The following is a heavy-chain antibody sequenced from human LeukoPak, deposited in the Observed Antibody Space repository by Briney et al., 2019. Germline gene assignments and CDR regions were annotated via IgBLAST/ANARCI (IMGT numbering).Heavy chain of an antibody. V-gene: IGHV6-1*01. CDR1: GDSVSYSVAA. Sequence: SQTLSLTCAISGDSVSYSVAAWNWIRQSPSRGLEWLGRTLYRSTWNYDYAESVKSRITINADTAKNQVTLHLRSVTPEDTAVYYCVACRDTSYYAETFGFWGQGTTVTVSS. J-gene: IGHJ3*01. CDR3: VACRDTSYYAETFGF. D-gene: IGHD1-26*01. CDR2: TLYRSTWNY.